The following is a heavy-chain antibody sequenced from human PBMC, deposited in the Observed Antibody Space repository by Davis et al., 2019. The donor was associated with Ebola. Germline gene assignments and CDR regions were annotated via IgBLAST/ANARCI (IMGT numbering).Heavy chain of an antibody. CDR1: GGSISSYY. V-gene: IGHV4-59*01. J-gene: IGHJ3*02. CDR2: IYYSGST. Sequence: PGGSLRLSCTVSGGSISSYYWSWIRQPPGKGLEWIGYIYYSGSTNYNPSLKSRVTISVDTSKNQFSLKLSSVTAADTAVYYCARDDRVAFDIWGQGTMVTVSS. CDR3: ARDDRVAFDI.